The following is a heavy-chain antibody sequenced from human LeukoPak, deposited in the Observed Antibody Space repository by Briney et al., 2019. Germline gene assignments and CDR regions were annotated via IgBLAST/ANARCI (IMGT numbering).Heavy chain of an antibody. CDR1: GGTFSSYA. Sequence: GASVKVSCKASGGTFSSYAISWVRQAPRQGLDWMGWIIPIFGTANYAQKFQGRITITADESTSTAYMELSSLRSEDTAVYYCARGSTVGAGDYWGQGTLVTVSS. J-gene: IGHJ4*02. CDR2: IIPIFGTA. V-gene: IGHV1-69*13. D-gene: IGHD4-23*01. CDR3: ARGSTVGAGDY.